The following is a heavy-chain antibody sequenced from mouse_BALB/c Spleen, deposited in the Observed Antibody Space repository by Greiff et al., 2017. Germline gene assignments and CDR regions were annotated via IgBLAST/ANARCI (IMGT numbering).Heavy chain of an antibody. Sequence: EVKLMESGGGLVQPGGSLKLSCAASGFAFSRYWMSWVRQAPGKGLEWIGEINPDSSTINYTPSLKDKFIISRDNAKNTLYLQMSKVRSEDTALYYCARVGGDAMDYWGQGTSVTVSS. CDR2: INPDSSTI. J-gene: IGHJ4*01. CDR3: ARVGGDAMDY. V-gene: IGHV4-1*02. CDR1: GFAFSRYW. D-gene: IGHD3-1*01.